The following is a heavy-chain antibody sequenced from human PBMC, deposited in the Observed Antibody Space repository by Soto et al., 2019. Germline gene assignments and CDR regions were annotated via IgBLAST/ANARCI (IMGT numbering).Heavy chain of an antibody. V-gene: IGHV1-69*13. D-gene: IGHD3-10*01. CDR1: GGTFSSYA. J-gene: IGHJ6*02. CDR2: IIPIFGAA. Sequence: ASVKISCKASGGTFSSYAVSWVRQAPGQGLEWMGGIIPIFGAASYAQNFQGRVTITADESSSTSYMELRSLRSDDTAVYYCAIGAYGSGRRENTLPHIGYYYFYYGMDVWGQGTTVTVSS. CDR3: AIGAYGSGRRENTLPHIGYYYFYYGMDV.